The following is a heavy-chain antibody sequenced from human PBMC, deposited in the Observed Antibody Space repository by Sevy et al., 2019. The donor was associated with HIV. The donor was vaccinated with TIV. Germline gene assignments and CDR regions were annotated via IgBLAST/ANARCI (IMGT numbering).Heavy chain of an antibody. V-gene: IGHV3-21*01. J-gene: IGHJ3*02. CDR2: ISSSSSYI. CDR3: ARSGDDYYDSSGYYQNDAFDI. CDR1: GFTFSSYS. Sequence: GGSLRLSCAASGFTFSSYSMNWVRQAPGKGLEWVSSISSSSSYIHYADSVKGRFTISRDNAKNSLYLQMNSLRAEDTAVYYCARSGDDYYDSSGYYQNDAFDIWGQGTMVTVSS. D-gene: IGHD3-22*01.